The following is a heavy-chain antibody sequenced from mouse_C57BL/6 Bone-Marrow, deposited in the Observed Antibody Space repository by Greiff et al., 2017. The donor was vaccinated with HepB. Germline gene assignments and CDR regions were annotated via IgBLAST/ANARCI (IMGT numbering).Heavy chain of an antibody. D-gene: IGHD1-1*01. J-gene: IGHJ1*03. Sequence: QVQLKESGAELARPGASVKLSCKASGYTFTSYGISWVKQRTGQGLEWIGEIYPRSGNTYYNEKFKGKATLTADKSSSTAYMELRSLTSEDSAVYFCARFLYYGSSYVEWYFDVWGTGTTVTVSS. V-gene: IGHV1-81*01. CDR1: GYTFTSYG. CDR2: IYPRSGNT. CDR3: ARFLYYGSSYVEWYFDV.